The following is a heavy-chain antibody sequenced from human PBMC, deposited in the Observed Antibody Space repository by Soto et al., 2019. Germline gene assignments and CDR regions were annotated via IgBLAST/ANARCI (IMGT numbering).Heavy chain of an antibody. CDR2: ISAYNGNT. D-gene: IGHD3-3*01. J-gene: IGHJ6*03. CDR3: SRMVRYGFWGVYSPYYYMDV. V-gene: IGHV1-18*03. Sequence: QVQLVQSGAEVKKPGASAKVSCKASGYTFTSYGISWVRQAPGQGLEWRGWISAYNGNTNYAQKLQGRVTMTTGTSTSTAYMLLRRLRSADMTVSYRSRMVRYGFWGVYSPYYYMDVWAKGPTVTASS. CDR1: GYTFTSYG.